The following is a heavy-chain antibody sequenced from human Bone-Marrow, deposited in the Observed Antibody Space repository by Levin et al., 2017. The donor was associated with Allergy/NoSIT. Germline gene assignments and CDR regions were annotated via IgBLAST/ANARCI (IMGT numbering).Heavy chain of an antibody. D-gene: IGHD3-22*01. CDR2: LSERGDGT. CDR1: GFPFSTYT. V-gene: IGHV3-23*01. CDR3: VSLYYYDSSSYYGYFDY. Sequence: GGSLRLSCAASGFPFSTYTLGWVRQAPGKGLEWVSVLSERGDGTFYADSVKGRFILSKDNLKNTVYLQMNSLRVEDTAAYYCVSLYYYDSSSYYGYFDYWGQGTLVAVSS. J-gene: IGHJ4*02.